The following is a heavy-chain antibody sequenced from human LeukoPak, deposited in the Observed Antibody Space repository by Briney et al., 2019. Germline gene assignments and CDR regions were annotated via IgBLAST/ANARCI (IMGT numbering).Heavy chain of an antibody. CDR3: AREDGPTREYDY. V-gene: IGHV1-2*02. J-gene: IGHJ4*02. CDR1: GYTFIDHY. CDR2: INPNSGGT. Sequence: ASVKVSCKASGYTFIDHYMHWVRQAPGQGLGWMGWINPNSGGTNYAQKFQGRVTMTRDTSISTAYMELSRLRSDDTAVYYCAREDGPTREYDYWGQGTLVTVSS. D-gene: IGHD5-24*01.